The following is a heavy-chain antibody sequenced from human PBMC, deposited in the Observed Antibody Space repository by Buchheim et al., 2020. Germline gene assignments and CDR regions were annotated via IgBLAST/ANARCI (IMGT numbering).Heavy chain of an antibody. CDR1: GFSVTTPGVG. D-gene: IGHD3-22*01. V-gene: IGHV2-5*02. J-gene: IGHJ5*02. CDR3: ARLNYYYDGSGYSVDWFDP. Sequence: QITLNESGPTLLKPTQSLTLTCAVSGFSVTTPGVGVGWVRQPPGKALEWLALIYYDDDKRYSPSLKGRVTITRDTSKNHVVLSLATVDPVDTATYYCARLNYYYDGSGYSVDWFDPWGQGTL. CDR2: IYYDDDK.